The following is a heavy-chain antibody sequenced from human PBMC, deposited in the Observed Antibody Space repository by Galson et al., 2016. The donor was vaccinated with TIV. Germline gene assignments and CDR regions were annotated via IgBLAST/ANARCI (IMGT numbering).Heavy chain of an antibody. Sequence: SETLSLTCTVSGDSINNYFWNWFRQSPGKGPEWIGDIYQSGSTNYNPSLKSRVTISIDTSKRQFSLKLYSVTAADTAVYYCARDKSRRGCFDPWGQGSLVTVSS. V-gene: IGHV4-59*01. J-gene: IGHJ5*02. CDR2: IYQSGST. CDR1: GDSINNYF. CDR3: ARDKSRRGCFDP.